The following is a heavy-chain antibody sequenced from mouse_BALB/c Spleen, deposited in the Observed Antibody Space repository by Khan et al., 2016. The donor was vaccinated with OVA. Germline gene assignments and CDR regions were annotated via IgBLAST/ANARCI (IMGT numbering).Heavy chain of an antibody. D-gene: IGHD4-1*01. CDR3: ASHLTGSFAY. CDR2: ISSGGDYT. V-gene: IGHV5-6*01. Sequence: EVELVESGGDLVKPGGSLKLSCAASGFSFSSHSMSWVRQTPDKRLEWVATISSGGDYTYYPDIVKGRFTISRDNAKNTLYLQMSSLKSKDTAMYYCASHLTGSFAYWGQGTLVTVSA. CDR1: GFSFSSHS. J-gene: IGHJ3*01.